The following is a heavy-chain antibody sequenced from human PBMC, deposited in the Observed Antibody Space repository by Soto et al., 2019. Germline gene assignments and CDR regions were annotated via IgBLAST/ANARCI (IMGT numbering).Heavy chain of an antibody. J-gene: IGHJ5*02. CDR2: ISSSSSYI. V-gene: IGHV3-21*01. D-gene: IGHD3-3*01. CDR1: GCTSSHYN. Sequence: GGSLILPWEPSGCTSSHYNMNWVRQAPGKGLEWVSSISSSSSYIYYADSVKGRFTISRDNAKNSLYLQMNSLRAEDTAVYYCARGRRDEHYDFWSGYSPVGWFVPWGHGT. CDR3: ARGRRDEHYDFWSGYSPVGWFVP.